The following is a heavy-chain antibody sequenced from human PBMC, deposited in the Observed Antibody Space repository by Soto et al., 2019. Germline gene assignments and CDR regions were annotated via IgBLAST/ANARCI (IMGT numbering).Heavy chain of an antibody. Sequence: QVRLMQSGPEVRRPGASVTVSCKASGYTFTHYFIHWVRRAPGQGLEWMGYINPKSGDTHYSQTFRGRVSMTRDTSTDTANMGLSSLKSDDSAVYVCARVPGHKNSRGDFWGQGTPITVSS. CDR2: INPKSGDT. CDR1: GYTFTHYF. J-gene: IGHJ4*02. D-gene: IGHD1-7*01. V-gene: IGHV1-2*02. CDR3: ARVPGHKNSRGDF.